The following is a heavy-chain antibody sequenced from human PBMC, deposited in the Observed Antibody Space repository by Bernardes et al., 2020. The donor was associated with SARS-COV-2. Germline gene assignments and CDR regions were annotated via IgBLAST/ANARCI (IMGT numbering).Heavy chain of an antibody. CDR1: GFTFDDYG. J-gene: IGHJ4*02. CDR2: IKKNGGST. D-gene: IGHD5-18*01. CDR3: VRGYFYGPFDL. Sequence: SLRLSCAASGFTFDDYGMSWVRQGPGKGLEWVSGIKKNGGSTGYADSVEGRFTISRDNAKNSLYLQVKSLRAEDTALYYCVRGYFYGPFDLWGQGILVTVSS. V-gene: IGHV3-20*04.